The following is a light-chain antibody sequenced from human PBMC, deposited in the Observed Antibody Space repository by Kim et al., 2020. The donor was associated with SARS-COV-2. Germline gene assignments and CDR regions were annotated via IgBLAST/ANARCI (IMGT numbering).Light chain of an antibody. V-gene: IGLV1-47*01. Sequence: PGQRATIPCAGGLSNIQNNYAHCFQQLPGLAPKLLPFRNDQRPSAVPDRFSGSKSGAPASLAISGLRFQDEADYFCAAWDDPHGWVFGGGTQLTVL. J-gene: IGLJ3*02. CDR3: AAWDDPHGWV. CDR1: LSNIQNNY. CDR2: RND.